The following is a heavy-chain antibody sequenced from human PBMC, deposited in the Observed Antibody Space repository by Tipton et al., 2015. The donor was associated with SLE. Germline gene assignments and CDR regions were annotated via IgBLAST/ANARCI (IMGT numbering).Heavy chain of an antibody. CDR2: IYYSGST. J-gene: IGHJ4*02. CDR1: GGSINRGYY. CDR3: ARGLWFGERYFDY. Sequence: LSLTCTVSGGSINRGYYWTWLRQHPGKGLEWIGYIYYSGSTYYNSSLESRVTISVDTSKKQFSLKLSSVTAADTAVYYCARGLWFGERYFDYWGQGTLVTVSS. D-gene: IGHD3-10*01. V-gene: IGHV4-31*03.